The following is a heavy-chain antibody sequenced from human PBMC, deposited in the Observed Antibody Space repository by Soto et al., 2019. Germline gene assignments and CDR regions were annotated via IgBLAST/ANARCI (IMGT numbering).Heavy chain of an antibody. V-gene: IGHV3-48*01. D-gene: IGHD2-15*01. CDR1: GFTFSSYS. Sequence: EVQLVESGGGLVQPGGSLRLSCAASGFTFSSYSMNWVRQAPGKGLEWVSYISSSSSTIYYADSVKGRFTISRDNAKNSLSLQMNSLRAEDTAVYYCARGPLVVVAAIGDGYFDLWGRGTLVTVSS. CDR2: ISSSSSTI. CDR3: ARGPLVVVAAIGDGYFDL. J-gene: IGHJ2*01.